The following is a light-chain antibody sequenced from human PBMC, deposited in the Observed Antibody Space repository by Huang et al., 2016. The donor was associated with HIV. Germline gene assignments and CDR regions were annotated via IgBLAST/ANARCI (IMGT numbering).Light chain of an antibody. CDR3: QQYDDVPIS. CDR1: QDNNNF. CDR2: DAS. V-gene: IGKV1-33*01. J-gene: IGKJ4*01. Sequence: IQMTTSPSSLSSSVGDRVTIPCQASQDNNNFLNWYQQKTGKAPKRLILDASNLQTGVPSRFSGSGSGTHFTFTITSLQRDDIGTYYCQQYDDVPISFGGGTKV.